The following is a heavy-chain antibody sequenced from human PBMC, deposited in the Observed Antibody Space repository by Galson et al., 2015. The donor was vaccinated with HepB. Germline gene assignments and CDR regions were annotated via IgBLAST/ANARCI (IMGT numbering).Heavy chain of an antibody. Sequence: SVKVSCKASGSSFSTSEFHWGRKPPGQGLGGVGEINPRGGPPGNAQKFQARVPLPRDTPTTTVYMEMSSLTFADRAVYYCARDGAGDYTYYGMDVWGPGTTVTVSS. CDR3: ARDGAGDYTYYGMDV. V-gene: IGHV1-46*03. J-gene: IGHJ6*02. D-gene: IGHD3-3*01. CDR2: INPRGGPP. CDR1: GSSFSTSE.